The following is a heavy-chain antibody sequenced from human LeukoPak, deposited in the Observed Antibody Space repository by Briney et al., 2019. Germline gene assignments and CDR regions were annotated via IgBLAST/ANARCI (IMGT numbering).Heavy chain of an antibody. CDR3: ARGVGYSSGWKEYYFDY. V-gene: IGHV1-8*01. Sequence: VXQXXXXGXXXXXXXNPTICNTAYAQKFPGRLTMTRTTSISTAYMELSSLRSEDTAVYYCARGVGYSSGWKEYYFDYWGQGTLVTVSS. D-gene: IGHD6-19*01. CDR2: XNPTICNT. J-gene: IGHJ4*02.